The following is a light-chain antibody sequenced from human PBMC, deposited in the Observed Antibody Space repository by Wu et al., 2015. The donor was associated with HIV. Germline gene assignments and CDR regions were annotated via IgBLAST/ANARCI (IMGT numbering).Light chain of an antibody. CDR2: KAS. Sequence: DIQMTQSPSTLSASVGDRVTITCRASQSISSWLAWYQQKPGKAPKLLIYKASTLESGVPSRFSGSGSGTEFTLTISSLQPDDYATYYCQQYNSYPFTFRPWDQSGYQT. CDR1: QSISSW. V-gene: IGKV1-5*03. J-gene: IGKJ3*01. CDR3: QQYNSYPFT.